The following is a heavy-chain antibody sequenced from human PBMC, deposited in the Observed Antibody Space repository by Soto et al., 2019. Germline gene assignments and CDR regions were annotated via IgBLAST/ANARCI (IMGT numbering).Heavy chain of an antibody. D-gene: IGHD2-21*02. Sequence: QVQLVESGGGVVQPGRSLRLSCAASGFTFSSYAMHWVCQAPGKGLEWVAVISYDGSNKYYADSVKGRFTISRDNSKNTLYLQMNSLRAEDTAVYYCAREVIVVVTAPAFDIWGQGTMVTVSS. V-gene: IGHV3-30-3*01. J-gene: IGHJ3*02. CDR2: ISYDGSNK. CDR3: AREVIVVVTAPAFDI. CDR1: GFTFSSYA.